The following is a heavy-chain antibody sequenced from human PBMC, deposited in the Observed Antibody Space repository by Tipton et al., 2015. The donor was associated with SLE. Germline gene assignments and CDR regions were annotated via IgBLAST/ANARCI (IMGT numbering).Heavy chain of an antibody. Sequence: SLRLSCVASGFTFSSYGMHWVRQAPGKGLEWVTVIWYDGSNKYYTDSVKGRFTISRDNSKNTLYLQMNSLRGDDTAMYYCAKDRNAFYPDVFDIWGQGTMVTVSS. CDR3: AKDRNAFYPDVFDI. D-gene: IGHD4-11*01. CDR2: IWYDGSNK. CDR1: GFTFSSYG. V-gene: IGHV3-30*18. J-gene: IGHJ3*02.